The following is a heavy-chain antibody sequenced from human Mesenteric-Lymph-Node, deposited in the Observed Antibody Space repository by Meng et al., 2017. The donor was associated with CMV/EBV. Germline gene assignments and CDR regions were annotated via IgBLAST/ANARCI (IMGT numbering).Heavy chain of an antibody. J-gene: IGHJ6*02. Sequence: SVKVSCKASGFTFASSAVQWVRQARGQRLEWIGWIVVGSGNTNYAQKFQERVTITRDMSTSTAYMELSSLRSEDTAVYYCAARRVTYYYYGMDVWGQGTTVTV. V-gene: IGHV1-58*01. CDR3: AARRVTYYYYGMDV. CDR2: IVVGSGNT. D-gene: IGHD3-10*01. CDR1: GFTFASSA.